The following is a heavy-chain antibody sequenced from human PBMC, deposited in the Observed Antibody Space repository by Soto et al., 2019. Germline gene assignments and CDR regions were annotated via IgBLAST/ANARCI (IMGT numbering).Heavy chain of an antibody. V-gene: IGHV2-26*01. D-gene: IGHD2-15*01. J-gene: IGHJ6*02. CDR1: GFSLSNARMG. Sequence: SGPTLVNPTETLTLTCTVSGFSLSNARMGVSWIRQPPGKALEWLAHIFSNDEKSYSTSLKSRLTISKDTSKSQVVLTMTNMDPVDTATYYCARIPPPGFVRWSSPTIYYYYGMDVWGQGTTVTVSS. CDR2: IFSNDEK. CDR3: ARIPPPGFVRWSSPTIYYYYGMDV.